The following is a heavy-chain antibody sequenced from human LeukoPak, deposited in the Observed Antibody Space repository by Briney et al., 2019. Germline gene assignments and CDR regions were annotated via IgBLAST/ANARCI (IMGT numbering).Heavy chain of an antibody. CDR3: ARDKAGYSSGLYTTDY. V-gene: IGHV3-74*01. Sequence: GGSLRLSSAASGFTFSSYWTHWVRQAPGKGLVWVSRINSDGSSTSYADSVKGRFTISRDNAKNTLYLQMNSLRAEDTAVYYCARDKAGYSSGLYTTDYWGDGALVTVSS. CDR1: GFTFSSYW. D-gene: IGHD6-19*01. CDR2: INSDGSST. J-gene: IGHJ4*03.